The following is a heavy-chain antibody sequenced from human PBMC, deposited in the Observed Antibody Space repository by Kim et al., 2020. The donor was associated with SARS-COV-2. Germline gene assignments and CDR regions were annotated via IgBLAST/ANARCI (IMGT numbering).Heavy chain of an antibody. V-gene: IGHV5-10-1*01. CDR3: ARVGGDYGYYYYGMDV. Sequence: GESLKISCKGSGYSFTSYWISWVRQMPGKGLEWMGRIDPSDSYTNYSPSFQGHVTISADKSISTAYLQWSSLKASDTAMYYCARVGGDYGYYYYGMDVWGQGTTVTVSS. J-gene: IGHJ6*02. CDR1: GYSFTSYW. D-gene: IGHD4-17*01. CDR2: IDPSDSYT.